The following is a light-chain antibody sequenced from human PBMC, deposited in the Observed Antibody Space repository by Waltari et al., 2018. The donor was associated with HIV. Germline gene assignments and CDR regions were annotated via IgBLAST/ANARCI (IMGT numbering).Light chain of an antibody. V-gene: IGLV2-11*01. CDR1: SSDVGGYNS. J-gene: IGLJ1*01. CDR2: DVS. CDR3: CSYAGSYV. Sequence: QSALTQPRSVSGSPGQSVTISCPGTSSDVGGYNSVSWYQQHPGKAPKLMIYDVSKRPSGVPDRFSGSKSGNTASLTISGLQAEDEADYYCCSYAGSYVFGTETKVTVL.